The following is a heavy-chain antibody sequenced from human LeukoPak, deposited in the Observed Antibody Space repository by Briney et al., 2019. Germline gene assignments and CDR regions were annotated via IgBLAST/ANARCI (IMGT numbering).Heavy chain of an antibody. J-gene: IGHJ4*02. CDR2: IYYSGTT. Sequence: SETLSLTCSVSGGSISSSSYYWGWIRQPPGKGLEWIGSIYYSGTTYYNPSLKSRVTMSVDTSKNRFSLKLSSVSAADTAVYYCARQRVPAYYFDYWGQGTLVTVSA. D-gene: IGHD4/OR15-4a*01. CDR3: ARQRVPAYYFDY. V-gene: IGHV4-39*01. CDR1: GGSISSSSYY.